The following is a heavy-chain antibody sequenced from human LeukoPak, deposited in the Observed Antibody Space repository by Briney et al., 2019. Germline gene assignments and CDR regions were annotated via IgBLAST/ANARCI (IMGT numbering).Heavy chain of an antibody. J-gene: IGHJ4*02. D-gene: IGHD4-23*01. CDR2: IYSGGGT. Sequence: GGSLRLSCAASGFTVSSNYMSWVRQAPGKGLEWVSVIYSGGGTYYADSVKGRFTISRDNSKNTLYLQMNSLRAEDTAVYYCARDPTVVTGGGYSDYWGQGTLVTVSS. V-gene: IGHV3-66*02. CDR3: ARDPTVVTGGGYSDY. CDR1: GFTVSSNY.